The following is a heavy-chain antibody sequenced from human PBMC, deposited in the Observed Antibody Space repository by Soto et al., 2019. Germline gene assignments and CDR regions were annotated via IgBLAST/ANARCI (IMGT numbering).Heavy chain of an antibody. J-gene: IGHJ4*02. CDR2: ISSSSSYI. CDR1: GFTFSSYS. CDR3: ARVGSSGWSQEYYFDY. Sequence: GESLRLSCAASGFTFSSYSMNWVRQAPGKGLEWVSSISSSSSYIYYADSVKGRFTISRDNAKNSLYLQMNSLRAEDTAVYYCARVGSSGWSQEYYFDYWGQGTLVTVSS. V-gene: IGHV3-21*01. D-gene: IGHD6-19*01.